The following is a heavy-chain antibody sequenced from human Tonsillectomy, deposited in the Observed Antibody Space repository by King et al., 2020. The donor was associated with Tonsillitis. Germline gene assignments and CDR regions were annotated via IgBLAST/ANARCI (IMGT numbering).Heavy chain of an antibody. D-gene: IGHD6-13*01. CDR3: ARDTLNIAVAGCFDY. V-gene: IGHV3-9*01. J-gene: IGHJ4*02. CDR2: ISWNNGSI. CDR1: GFTFDDYV. Sequence: VQLVESGGGLVQPGRSLRLSCAASGFTFDDYVMHWVRHAPGKGLEWVSGISWNNGSIGYADSVKGRFTISRDNAKNSLFLQMNSLRAEDTALYYCARDTLNIAVAGCFDYWGQGALVTVSS.